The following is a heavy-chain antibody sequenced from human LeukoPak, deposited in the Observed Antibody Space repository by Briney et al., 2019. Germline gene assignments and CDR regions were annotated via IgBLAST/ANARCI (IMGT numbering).Heavy chain of an antibody. V-gene: IGHV1-2*02. D-gene: IGHD6-13*01. CDR2: INPKSGGT. J-gene: IGHJ4*02. CDR3: ARGDSSSWYFLEY. Sequence: ASVKVSCKASGYTFTDYYIHWVRQAPGQGLEWMGWINPKSGGTKNAQDFQGRVTITRDTSISTAYMELSRLTSDDTAFYYCARGDSSSWYFLEYWGQGTLVTVSS. CDR1: GYTFTDYY.